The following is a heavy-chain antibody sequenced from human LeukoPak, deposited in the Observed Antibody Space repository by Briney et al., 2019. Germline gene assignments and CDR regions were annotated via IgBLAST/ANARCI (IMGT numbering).Heavy chain of an antibody. J-gene: IGHJ4*02. CDR3: AKPRRIYGSGSYPFDY. CDR2: RRYDGSNK. Sequence: GGSLRLSCAASGFTFSSYGMHWVRQAPGKWLEWVAFRRYDGSNKYYADSVKGRFTISRDNSKNTLYLQMNSLRAEDTAVYYCAKPRRIYGSGSYPFDYWGQGALVTVSS. D-gene: IGHD3-10*01. V-gene: IGHV3-30*02. CDR1: GFTFSSYG.